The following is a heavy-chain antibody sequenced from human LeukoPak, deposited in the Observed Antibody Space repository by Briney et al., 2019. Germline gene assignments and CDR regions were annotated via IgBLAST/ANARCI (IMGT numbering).Heavy chain of an antibody. CDR3: ARAPYNWNYYYYCMDV. J-gene: IGHJ6*03. Sequence: ASVKVSCKASGYTFTSYDINWVRQATGQGLEWMGWMNPNSGNTGYAQKFQGRVTMTRNTSITTAYMELSSLRSEDTAVYYCARAPYNWNYYYYCMDVWGKGTTVTVSS. CDR1: GYTFTSYD. CDR2: MNPNSGNT. V-gene: IGHV1-8*01. D-gene: IGHD1-20*01.